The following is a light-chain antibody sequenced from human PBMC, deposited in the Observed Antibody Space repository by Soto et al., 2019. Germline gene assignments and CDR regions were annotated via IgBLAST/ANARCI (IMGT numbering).Light chain of an antibody. CDR2: GNT. Sequence: QSVLTQPPSVSGAPGQRVTISCTGSSSNIGAGYDVHWYQQRPGTAPKLLIFGNTNRPSGVPDRFSGSKSGTSASLAITGLQAEDECDYYCQSHDSTLSARYVFGTGTKLTVL. CDR3: QSHDSTLSARYV. J-gene: IGLJ1*01. V-gene: IGLV1-40*01. CDR1: SSNIGAGYD.